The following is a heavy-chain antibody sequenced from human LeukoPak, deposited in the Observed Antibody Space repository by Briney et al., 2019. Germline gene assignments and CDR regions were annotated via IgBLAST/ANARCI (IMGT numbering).Heavy chain of an antibody. CDR2: ISHSGGGT. V-gene: IGHV3-23*01. Sequence: GGSLRLSCAASGFTFTDYAMSWVRQAPEKGLEWVSTISHSGGGTYYAESVKGRFTISRDNSKNTLYLQMNSLRAEDTAVYYCAKEKSDGDYHFDYWGQGTLVTVSS. CDR1: GFTFTDYA. D-gene: IGHD4-17*01. CDR3: AKEKSDGDYHFDY. J-gene: IGHJ4*02.